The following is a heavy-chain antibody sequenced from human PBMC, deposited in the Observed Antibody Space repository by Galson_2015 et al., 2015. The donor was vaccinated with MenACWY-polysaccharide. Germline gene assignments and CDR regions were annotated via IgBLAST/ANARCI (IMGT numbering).Heavy chain of an antibody. J-gene: IGHJ4*02. CDR1: GFTFGDYA. CDR2: IRCKASGETT. CDR3: TRDRPIDY. Sequence: SLRLSCAASGFTFGDYAMAWFRQAPGKGLEWVGFIRCKASGETTGYAASVKGRFTISRDDSKSTAYLQMNSLQTEDTGIYYCTRDRPIDYGGRGPLVPVSS. V-gene: IGHV3-49*03.